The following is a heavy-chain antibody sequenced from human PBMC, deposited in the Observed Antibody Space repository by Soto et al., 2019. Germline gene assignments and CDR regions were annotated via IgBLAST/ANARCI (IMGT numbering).Heavy chain of an antibody. J-gene: IGHJ6*02. D-gene: IGHD2-2*01. Sequence: SETLSLTCTVSGGSISSGGYYWSWIRQHPGKGLEWIGYIYYSGSTYYNPSLKSRVTISVDTSKNQFSLKLSSVTAADTAVYYCARVPRIYCSSTSCLGQGMDVWGQGATVTVSS. CDR2: IYYSGST. V-gene: IGHV4-31*03. CDR3: ARVPRIYCSSTSCLGQGMDV. CDR1: GGSISSGGYY.